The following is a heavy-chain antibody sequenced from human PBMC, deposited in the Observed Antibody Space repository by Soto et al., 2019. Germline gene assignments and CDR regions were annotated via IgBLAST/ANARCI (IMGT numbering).Heavy chain of an antibody. V-gene: IGHV3-23*01. CDR3: ARDLWWYLH. J-gene: IGHJ4*02. CDR2: ISGGSEGA. D-gene: IGHD2-15*01. CDR1: GFTSSSHA. Sequence: EVQLLESGGGLVQPGGALRLSCAASGFTSSSHAMSWVRQAPGKGLKWISSISGGSEGAYYADSVKGRFTISRDNSKNTLYLQMNSLRVEDTAVYYCARDLWWYLHWGQGTLVTVSS.